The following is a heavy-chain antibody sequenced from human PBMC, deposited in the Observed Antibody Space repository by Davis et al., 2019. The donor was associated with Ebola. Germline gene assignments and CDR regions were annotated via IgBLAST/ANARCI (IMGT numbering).Heavy chain of an antibody. CDR1: GFTFSSYS. Sequence: GESLKISCAASGFTFSSYSMNWVRQAPGKGLEWVSSISSSSSYIYYADSVKGRFTISRDNSKNTLYLQMNSLRAEDTAVYYCAKDRAGYMDVWGKGTTVTVSS. D-gene: IGHD6-19*01. CDR3: AKDRAGYMDV. V-gene: IGHV3-21*01. CDR2: ISSSSSYI. J-gene: IGHJ6*03.